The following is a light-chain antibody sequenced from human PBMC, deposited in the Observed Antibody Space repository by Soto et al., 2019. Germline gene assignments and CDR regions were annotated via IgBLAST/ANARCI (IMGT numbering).Light chain of an antibody. Sequence: QAVVTQEPSLTVSPGGTVTLTCGSSTGTVTTRHYPYWFQQKPGQAPRTLIFDTDNKHSWTPARFSGSLLGGKSALTLSGAQPDDEADYYCSLSYSGIRVFGGGTKLTVL. CDR2: DTD. J-gene: IGLJ3*02. V-gene: IGLV7-46*01. CDR3: SLSYSGIRV. CDR1: TGTVTTRHY.